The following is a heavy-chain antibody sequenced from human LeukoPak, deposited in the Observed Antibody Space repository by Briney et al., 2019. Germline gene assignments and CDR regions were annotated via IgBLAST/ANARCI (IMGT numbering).Heavy chain of an antibody. V-gene: IGHV1-18*01. J-gene: IGHJ4*02. CDR3: ARDGRGSYYYDSSGLLFDY. D-gene: IGHD3-22*01. Sequence: ASVKVSCKASGYTFTNYGITWVRQAPGQGLEWMGWISAYKGNTNYAQKLQGRVTMTTDTSTSTAYMELRSLRSDDTAVYYCARDGRGSYYYDSSGLLFDYWGQGTLVTVSS. CDR1: GYTFTNYG. CDR2: ISAYKGNT.